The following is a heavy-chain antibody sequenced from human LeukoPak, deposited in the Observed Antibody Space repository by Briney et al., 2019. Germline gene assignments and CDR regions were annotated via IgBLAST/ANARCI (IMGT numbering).Heavy chain of an antibody. D-gene: IGHD3-10*01. CDR3: ARDLEGYHYGSGNYLQ. CDR2: INPNSGGT. J-gene: IGHJ4*02. V-gene: IGHV1-2*02. CDR1: GYTFTAYY. Sequence: ASVKVSCKASGYTFTAYYIHWVRQAPGQGLEWMGFINPNSGGTNYAQNFQGRVTMTRDTSISTAYMELSSLRSDDTAVYYCARDLEGYHYGSGNYLQWGQGTLVTVSS.